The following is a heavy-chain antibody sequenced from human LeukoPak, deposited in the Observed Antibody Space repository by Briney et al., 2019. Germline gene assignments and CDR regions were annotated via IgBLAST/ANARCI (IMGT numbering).Heavy chain of an antibody. CDR1: GYTFTSYG. V-gene: IGHV1-18*01. J-gene: IGHJ1*01. CDR2: ISAYNGNT. D-gene: IGHD2-2*02. CDR3: ARDGFLGYCSSTSCYTGYFQH. Sequence: GASVKVSCKASGYTFTSYGISWVRQAPGQGLEWMGWISAYNGNTNYAQKLQGRVTMTTDTSTSTAYMELRSLRSDDTAVYYCARDGFLGYCSSTSCYTGYFQHWGQGTLVTVSS.